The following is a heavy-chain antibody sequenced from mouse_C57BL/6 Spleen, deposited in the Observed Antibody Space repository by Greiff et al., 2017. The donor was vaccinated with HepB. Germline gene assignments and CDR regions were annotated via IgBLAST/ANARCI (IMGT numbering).Heavy chain of an antibody. J-gene: IGHJ3*01. CDR1: GYSITSGYY. CDR2: ISYDGSN. V-gene: IGHV3-6*01. Sequence: EVQRVESGPGLVKPSQSLSLTCSVTGYSITSGYYWNWIRQFPGNKLEWMGYISYDGSNNYNPSLKNRISITRDTSKNQFFLKLNSVTTEDTATYYCARSREDWDGFAYWGQGTLVTVSA. D-gene: IGHD4-1*01. CDR3: ARSREDWDGFAY.